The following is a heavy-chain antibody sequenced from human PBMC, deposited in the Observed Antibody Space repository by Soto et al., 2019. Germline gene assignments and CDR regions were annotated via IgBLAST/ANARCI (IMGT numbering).Heavy chain of an antibody. CDR3: ARWGTTGGLDD. D-gene: IGHD3-16*01. CDR2: TSYDGSNK. J-gene: IGHJ1*01. V-gene: IGHV3-33*05. Sequence: QVQLVESGGGVVQPGTSLRLSCVGSGFTFMSYVIHWVRQAPGKGLEWVALTSYDGSNKDYGDSVKRRFTISRDNSRNTVDPEMDSLRREDTALYYCARWGTTGGLDDWGQGTVVSVSS. CDR1: GFTFMSYV.